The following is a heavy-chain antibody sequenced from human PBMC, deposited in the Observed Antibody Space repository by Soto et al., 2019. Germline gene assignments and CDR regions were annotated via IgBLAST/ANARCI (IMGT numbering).Heavy chain of an antibody. CDR3: AKDAGMATIFEGDFDY. J-gene: IGHJ4*02. CDR1: GFTFSSYG. Sequence: GGSLRLSCAASGFTFSSYGMHWVRQAPGKGLEWVAVISYDGSNKYYADSVKGRFTISRDNSKNTLYLQMNSLRAEDTAVYYCAKDAGMATIFEGDFDYWGQGTLVTVSS. D-gene: IGHD3-3*01. CDR2: ISYDGSNK. V-gene: IGHV3-30*18.